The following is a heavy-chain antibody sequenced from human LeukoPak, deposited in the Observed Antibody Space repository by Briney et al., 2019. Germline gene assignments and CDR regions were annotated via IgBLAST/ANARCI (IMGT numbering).Heavy chain of an antibody. CDR3: ARDREGFDY. D-gene: IGHD1-26*01. CDR2: ISSGSSSI. CDR1: GFTFSSYS. V-gene: IGHV3-21*01. J-gene: IGHJ4*02. Sequence: GGSLRLSCAASGFTFSSYSMNWVRQAPGKGLEWVSSISSGSSSINYADSVKGRFTISRDNAKNSLYLQMNSLRAEDTAVYYCARDREGFDYWGQGTLVTVSS.